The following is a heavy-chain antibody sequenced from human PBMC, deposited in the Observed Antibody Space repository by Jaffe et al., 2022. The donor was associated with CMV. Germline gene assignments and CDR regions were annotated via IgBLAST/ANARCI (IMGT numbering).Heavy chain of an antibody. CDR1: GESFSGYH. D-gene: IGHD2-2*01. CDR2: INHSGST. CDR3: ARTIVVPAAFVLARGWFDP. J-gene: IGHJ5*02. V-gene: IGHV4-34*01. Sequence: QVQLQQWGAGLLKPSETLSVTCAVFGESFSGYHWTWIRQPPGKGLEWIGEINHSGSTNYNPSLKSRVTISADTSKNQFSLKLSSVTAADTAVYYCARTIVVPAAFVLARGWFDPWGQGTLVTVSS.